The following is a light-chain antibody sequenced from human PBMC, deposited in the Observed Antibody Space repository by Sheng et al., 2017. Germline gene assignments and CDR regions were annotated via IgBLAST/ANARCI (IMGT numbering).Light chain of an antibody. CDR1: QTISSF. CDR2: GTA. J-gene: IGKJ1*01. CDR3: QQSYSNSRT. V-gene: IGKV1-39*01. Sequence: DIQLTQSPSSLSASVGDRVIISCRASQTISSFLNWYQHKPGKVPELLIYGTASLQSGVPSRFSGSGSGTDFTLTISSLQPEDFATYYCQQSYSNSRTFGQGTKVEVK.